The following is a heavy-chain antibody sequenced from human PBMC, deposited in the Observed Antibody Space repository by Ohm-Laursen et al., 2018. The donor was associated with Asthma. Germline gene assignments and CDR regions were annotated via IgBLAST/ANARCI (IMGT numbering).Heavy chain of an antibody. Sequence: GTLSLTCAVSGGSVSRPTYLWTWIRQPPGKGLEWIGHISYTGSTTYNPSLKSRVTIEVDTSKNQFSLKLTSVIAADTAVYYCARDYSGLVYYYGMDVWGQGTTVTVSS. V-gene: IGHV4-61*01. CDR2: ISYTGST. D-gene: IGHD2-15*01. CDR1: GGSVSRPTYL. J-gene: IGHJ6*02. CDR3: ARDYSGLVYYYGMDV.